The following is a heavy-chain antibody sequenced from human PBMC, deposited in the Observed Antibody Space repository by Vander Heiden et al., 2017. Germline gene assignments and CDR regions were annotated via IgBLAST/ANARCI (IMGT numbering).Heavy chain of an antibody. V-gene: IGHV2-5*01. CDR2: IYWNDDK. J-gene: IGHJ4*02. CDR3: AHRGYCDFWSGYPTLLLYDY. Sequence: QITLKESGPTLVTPTQTLTLTCTFSGFSLSTSGVGVGWIRQPPGKALEWLALIYWNDDKRYSPSLKSRLTITKDTSKNQVVLTMTNMDPVDTATYYCAHRGYCDFWSGYPTLLLYDYWGQGTLVTVSS. CDR1: GFSLSTSGVG. D-gene: IGHD3-3*01.